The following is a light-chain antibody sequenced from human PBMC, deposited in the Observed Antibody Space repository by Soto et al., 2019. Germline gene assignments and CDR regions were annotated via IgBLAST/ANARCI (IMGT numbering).Light chain of an antibody. CDR1: SSNIESNT. CDR2: SNN. Sequence: QSVLTQSPSASGTPGQRATISCSGSSSNIESNTVNWYQQLPGTAPKLLIYSNNQRPSGVPDRFSGSKSGTSASLAISGLQSGDEADYYCAAWDDSLNAYVFGTGTKVTVL. J-gene: IGLJ1*01. V-gene: IGLV1-44*01. CDR3: AAWDDSLNAYV.